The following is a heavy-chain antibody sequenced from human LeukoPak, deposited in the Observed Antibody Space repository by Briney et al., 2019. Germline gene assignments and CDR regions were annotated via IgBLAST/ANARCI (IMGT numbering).Heavy chain of an antibody. Sequence: GESLKISCKGSGYSFSNYYIDWVRQMPGKGLELMGVMYPGGSDIRYSPSFQGQVTISANKSIDPAYLQWSSLKASDSAMYYCASRTGSYYPFDSWGQGTLVTVSS. D-gene: IGHD1-26*01. CDR2: MYPGGSDI. J-gene: IGHJ4*02. V-gene: IGHV5-51*01. CDR3: ASRTGSYYPFDS. CDR1: GYSFSNYY.